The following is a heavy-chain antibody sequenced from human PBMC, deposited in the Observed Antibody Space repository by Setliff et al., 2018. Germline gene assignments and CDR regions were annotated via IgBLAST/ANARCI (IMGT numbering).Heavy chain of an antibody. Sequence: ASVKVSCKASGYTFSSYGISWGRQAPGQGLEWMGWIRPHNGNTAYAQKFQDKVILTTXXXTXXXXXXXXXLRSDDTAVYYCARGIYYFDIMGDPWGQGTLVTVSS. CDR3: ARGIYYFDIMGDP. CDR2: IRPHNGNT. V-gene: IGHV1-18*01. D-gene: IGHD3-22*01. CDR1: GYTFSSYG. J-gene: IGHJ5*02.